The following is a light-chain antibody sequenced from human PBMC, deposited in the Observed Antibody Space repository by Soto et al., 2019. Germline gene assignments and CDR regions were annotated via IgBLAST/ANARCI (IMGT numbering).Light chain of an antibody. Sequence: QSVLTQPASVSASPGQSITIPCTGTSSDVGSYNLVPWFQQHPGKVPKLLIYEGTKRPSGLSDRFSGSKSGTTASLTISGLQAEDEAHYYCYSYAGENLYVFGTGTKV. V-gene: IGLV2-23*01. CDR3: YSYAGENLYV. J-gene: IGLJ1*01. CDR2: EGT. CDR1: SSDVGSYNL.